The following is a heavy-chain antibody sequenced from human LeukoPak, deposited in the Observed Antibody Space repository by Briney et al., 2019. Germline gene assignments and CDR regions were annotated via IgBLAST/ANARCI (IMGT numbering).Heavy chain of an antibody. Sequence: GGSLRLSCAASAFTFSSYGMHWVRQAPGKGLEWVAFIRYDGSNKNYAESVKGRFTISRDNSKNTLYLQMNSLRAEDTAVYYCASPNIPTTRTTYYFDYWGQGTLVTVSS. CDR2: IRYDGSNK. V-gene: IGHV3-30*02. D-gene: IGHD1-7*01. CDR1: AFTFSSYG. J-gene: IGHJ4*02. CDR3: ASPNIPTTRTTYYFDY.